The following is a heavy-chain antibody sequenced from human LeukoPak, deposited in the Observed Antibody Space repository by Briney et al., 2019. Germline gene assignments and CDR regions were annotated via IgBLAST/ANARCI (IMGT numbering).Heavy chain of an antibody. D-gene: IGHD6-13*01. Sequence: PGGSLRLSYAASGFTFSSYGMHWVRQAPGKGLEWVAFIRYDGSNKYYADSVKGRFTISRDNSKNTLYLQMNSLRTEDTAVYYCAKDPGSSWYAGHWSDPWGQGTLVTVSS. CDR2: IRYDGSNK. V-gene: IGHV3-30*02. CDR3: AKDPGSSWYAGHWSDP. CDR1: GFTFSSYG. J-gene: IGHJ5*02.